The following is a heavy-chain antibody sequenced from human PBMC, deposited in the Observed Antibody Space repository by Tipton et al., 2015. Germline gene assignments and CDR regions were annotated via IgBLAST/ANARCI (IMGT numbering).Heavy chain of an antibody. D-gene: IGHD6-13*01. CDR2: ISHSGTT. Sequence: TLSLTCTVSGGSISSYYWSWIRQSPGKGLEWIGYISHSGTTNYNPSLKSRVTISVDTSKNQFSLKLSSVTAADTAVYYCARLFYSTSWYWFDPWGQGTLVTVSS. CDR3: ARLFYSTSWYWFDP. CDR1: GGSISSYY. V-gene: IGHV4-59*01. J-gene: IGHJ5*02.